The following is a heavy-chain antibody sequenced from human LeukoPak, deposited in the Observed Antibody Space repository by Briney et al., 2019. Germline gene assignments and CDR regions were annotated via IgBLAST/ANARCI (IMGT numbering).Heavy chain of an antibody. D-gene: IGHD6-13*01. CDR1: GYTFTSYG. CDR3: ARASLVAAGDYFDY. CDR2: ISGYNGKT. J-gene: IGHJ4*02. Sequence: GESLKISCKAPGYTFTSYGISWVRQAPGQGLEWMGWISGYNGKTNYAQKLQGRVTMTTDTSASTAYMELRSLRSDDTAVYYCARASLVAAGDYFDYWGQGTLVTVSS. V-gene: IGHV1-18*01.